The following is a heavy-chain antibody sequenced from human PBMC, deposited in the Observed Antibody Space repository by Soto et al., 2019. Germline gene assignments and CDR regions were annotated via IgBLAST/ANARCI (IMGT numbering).Heavy chain of an antibody. CDR1: GGSISSYY. V-gene: IGHV4-59*01. CDR2: IYYSGST. CDR3: ASGEYDYVWGSYRSAI. Sequence: NPSETLSLTCTVSGGSISSYYWSWIRQPPGKGLEWIGYIYYSGSTNYNPSLKSRVTISVDTSKNQFSLKLSSVTAADTAVYYCASGEYDYVWGSYRSAIWGQGTTVTVSS. J-gene: IGHJ6*02. D-gene: IGHD3-16*02.